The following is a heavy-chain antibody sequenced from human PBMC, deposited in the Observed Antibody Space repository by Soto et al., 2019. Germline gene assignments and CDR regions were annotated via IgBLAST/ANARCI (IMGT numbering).Heavy chain of an antibody. J-gene: IGHJ4*02. V-gene: IGHV1-18*04. CDR1: GYTFTGYY. CDR3: ATDIVATGGFDY. CDR2: ISAYNGNT. D-gene: IGHD5-12*01. Sequence: ASVKVSCKASGYTFTGYYMHWVRQAPGQGLEWMGWISAYNGNTNYAQKLQGRVTMTTDTSTSTAYMELRSLRSDDTAVYYCATDIVATGGFDYWGQGTLVTVSS.